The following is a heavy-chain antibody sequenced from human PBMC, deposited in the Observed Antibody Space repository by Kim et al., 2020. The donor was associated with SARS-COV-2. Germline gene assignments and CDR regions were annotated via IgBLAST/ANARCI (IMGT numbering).Heavy chain of an antibody. CDR3: ARDTNNRYSSSWYTPTHPRGYYYYYGMDV. Sequence: SETLSLTCTVSGGSVSSGSYYWSWIRQPPGKGLEWIGYIYYSGSTNYNPSLKSRVTISVDTSKNQFSLKLSSVTAADTAVYYCARDTNNRYSSSWYTPTHPRGYYYYYGMDVWGQGTTVTVSS. CDR2: IYYSGST. V-gene: IGHV4-61*01. J-gene: IGHJ6*02. D-gene: IGHD6-13*01. CDR1: GGSVSSGSYY.